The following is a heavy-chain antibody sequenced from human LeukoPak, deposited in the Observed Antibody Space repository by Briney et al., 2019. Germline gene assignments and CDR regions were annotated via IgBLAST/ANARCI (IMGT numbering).Heavy chain of an antibody. CDR3: AGNVVVVAATRGYYYGMDV. Sequence: QPGGALRLSFAASGFTFSSYEMNWVRQAPGKGLEWVSYISSSGSTIYYADSVKGRFTISRDNAKTSLYLQMNSLRAEDTAVYYCAGNVVVVAATRGYYYGMDVWGQGTTVTVSS. CDR1: GFTFSSYE. J-gene: IGHJ6*02. V-gene: IGHV3-48*03. CDR2: ISSSGSTI. D-gene: IGHD2-15*01.